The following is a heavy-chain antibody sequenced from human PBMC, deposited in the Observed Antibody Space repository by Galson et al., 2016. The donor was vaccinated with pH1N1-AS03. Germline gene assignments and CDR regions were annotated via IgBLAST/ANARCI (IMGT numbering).Heavy chain of an antibody. CDR2: IGTST. CDR1: GYTFTNYG. V-gene: IGHV1-18*01. Sequence: SVKVSCKASGYTFTNYGISWVRQAPGQGLEYMGWIGTSTIYAQKLQGRVTMTTDTSTSTASMERRSLRSNDTAVYYCARSGSGSFYEGDFWGQGTLVSVSS. D-gene: IGHD3-10*01. CDR3: ARSGSGSFYEGDF. J-gene: IGHJ4*02.